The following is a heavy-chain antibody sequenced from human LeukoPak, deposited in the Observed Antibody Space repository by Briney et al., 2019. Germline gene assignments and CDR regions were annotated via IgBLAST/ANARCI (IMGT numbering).Heavy chain of an antibody. CDR3: ARDGVALY. J-gene: IGHJ4*02. V-gene: IGHV3-48*01. CDR2: INSRSSDI. Sequence: GGSLRLSCAASGFTFSNDGMSWVRQAPGKRPEWISYINSRSSDIHYADSVGGRFTIYRDNVKNSLFLQMNSLRVEDTAVYFCARDGVALYWGQGTLVTVSS. D-gene: IGHD2-15*01. CDR1: GFTFSNDG.